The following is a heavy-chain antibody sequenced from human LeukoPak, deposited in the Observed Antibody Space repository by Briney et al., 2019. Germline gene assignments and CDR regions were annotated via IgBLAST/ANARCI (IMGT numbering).Heavy chain of an antibody. D-gene: IGHD4-17*01. Sequence: ASVKVSCKASGYTFTNFGISWVRQAPGQGLEWMGWISAYNGNTIYAQRLQGRVTMTTDTSTSTAYMELRSLRSDDTAVYYCARDRDYGDYNTQDLFVYWGQGTLVTVSS. CDR1: GYTFTNFG. CDR3: ARDRDYGDYNTQDLFVY. J-gene: IGHJ4*02. CDR2: ISAYNGNT. V-gene: IGHV1-18*01.